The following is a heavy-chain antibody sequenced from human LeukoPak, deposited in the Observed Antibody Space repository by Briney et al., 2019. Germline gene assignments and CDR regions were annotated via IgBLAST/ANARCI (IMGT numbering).Heavy chain of an antibody. Sequence: PGGSLRLSCAASGLTFSRNGMHWVRQAPGKGLEWLAFIQYDGSSKYYADSVKGRFTISRDNSKNTLYLQMNSLRAEDTAVYYCARILDSAWGELGYWGQGTLVTVSS. CDR1: GLTFSRNG. V-gene: IGHV3-30*02. D-gene: IGHD6-19*01. J-gene: IGHJ4*02. CDR3: ARILDSAWGELGY. CDR2: IQYDGSSK.